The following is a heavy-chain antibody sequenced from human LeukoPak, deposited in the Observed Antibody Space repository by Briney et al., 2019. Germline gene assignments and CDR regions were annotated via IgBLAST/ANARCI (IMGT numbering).Heavy chain of an antibody. CDR3: AKVTYGSGTYGAFDY. D-gene: IGHD3-10*01. V-gene: IGHV3-30*18. CDR1: GFTFTSHH. J-gene: IGHJ4*02. CDR2: VPHDGTSP. Sequence: GGSLRLSCAVSGFTFTSHHMHWVRQAPNKGLDWVAVVPHDGTSPLYAASVNGRFTISRDNSKDMVFLQMNSLRAEDTAVYYCAKVTYGSGTYGAFDYWGQGTLVTVSS.